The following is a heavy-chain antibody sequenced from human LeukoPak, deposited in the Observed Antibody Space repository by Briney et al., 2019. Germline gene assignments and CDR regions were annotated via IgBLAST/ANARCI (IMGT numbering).Heavy chain of an antibody. J-gene: IGHJ4*02. Sequence: SETLSLTCTVSGGSISSYYWGWLRQPPGKGLEWIGYIYYSGSTNYNPSLKSRVTISVDTSKNQFSLKLSSVTAADTAVYYCARDDSSGYYLDYWGQGTLVTVSS. D-gene: IGHD3-22*01. V-gene: IGHV4-59*01. CDR1: GGSISSYY. CDR2: IYYSGST. CDR3: ARDDSSGYYLDY.